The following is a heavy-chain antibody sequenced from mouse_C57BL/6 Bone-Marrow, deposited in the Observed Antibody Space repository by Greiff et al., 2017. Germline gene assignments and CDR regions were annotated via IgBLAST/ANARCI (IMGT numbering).Heavy chain of an antibody. Sequence: QVQLQQPGAELVMPGASVKLSCKASGYTFTSYWMHWVKQRPGQGLEWIGEIDPSDSYTNYNQKFKGKSTLTVDKSSSTAYMQLSSLTSEDSAVYYCARDYGSSYAYYFGYWGQGTTLTVSS. CDR1: GYTFTSYW. J-gene: IGHJ2*01. D-gene: IGHD1-1*01. V-gene: IGHV1-69*01. CDR2: IDPSDSYT. CDR3: ARDYGSSYAYYFGY.